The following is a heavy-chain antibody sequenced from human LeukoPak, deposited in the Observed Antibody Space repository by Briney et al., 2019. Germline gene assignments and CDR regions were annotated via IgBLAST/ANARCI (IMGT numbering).Heavy chain of an antibody. V-gene: IGHV1-2*06. Sequence: ASVKVSCKASGYIFTGYYVHWVRQAPGEGLEWMGRINPKTGGRSFSPRFQGRVTVTSDTSTNTVYMELSSLKLDDTALYYCARGYSGYDWKFDPWPQGNQVPVSS. CDR1: GYIFTGYY. CDR3: ARGYSGYDWKFDP. J-gene: IGHJ5*02. CDR2: INPKTGGR. D-gene: IGHD5-12*01.